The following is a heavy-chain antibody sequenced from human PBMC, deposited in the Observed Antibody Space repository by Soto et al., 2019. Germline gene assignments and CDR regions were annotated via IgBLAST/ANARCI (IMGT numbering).Heavy chain of an antibody. V-gene: IGHV3-23*01. CDR1: GFICRSYD. CDR2: ILVGGST. Sequence: GGSLRLSCVVSGFICRSYDMSWVRQAPGKGLEWVSTILVGGSTHYEDSVKGRFTISRDTSKNTVYLQMNSLTAGDTAVYYCAKATATGGGAFEICGQGTMVTVSS. CDR3: AKATATGGGAFEI. D-gene: IGHD2-8*02. J-gene: IGHJ3*02.